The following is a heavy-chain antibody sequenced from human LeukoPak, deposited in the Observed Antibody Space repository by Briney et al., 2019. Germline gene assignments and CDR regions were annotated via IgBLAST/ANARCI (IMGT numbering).Heavy chain of an antibody. J-gene: IGHJ4*02. CDR1: GYTLTELS. D-gene: IGHD3-22*01. Sequence: GASVKVSCKVSGYTLTELSMHWVRQAPGKGLEWMGGFDPEDGETIYAQKFQGRVTMTEDTSTDTAYMELSSLRSEDAAVYYCATPTTYYYDRAFDYWGQGTLVTVSS. CDR3: ATPTTYYYDRAFDY. CDR2: FDPEDGET. V-gene: IGHV1-24*01.